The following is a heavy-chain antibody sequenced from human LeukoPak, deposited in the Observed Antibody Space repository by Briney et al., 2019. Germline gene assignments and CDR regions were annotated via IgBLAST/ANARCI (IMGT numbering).Heavy chain of an antibody. Sequence: GGSLRLSCAASGFTFSDYYMSWIRQAPGKGLEWASYISSSGTTKYYADSVKGRLTISRDNAKNSLYLQMNSLRAEDTAVYYCASSGYAEVGRFDYWGQGTLVTVSS. CDR2: ISSSGTTK. D-gene: IGHD3-22*01. CDR1: GFTFSDYY. V-gene: IGHV3-11*04. J-gene: IGHJ4*02. CDR3: ASSGYAEVGRFDY.